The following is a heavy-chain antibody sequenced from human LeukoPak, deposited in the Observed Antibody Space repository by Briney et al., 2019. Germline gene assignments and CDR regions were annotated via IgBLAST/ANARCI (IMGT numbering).Heavy chain of an antibody. CDR2: ISYDGSNK. CDR1: GFTFSDHY. Sequence: GGSLRLSCAASGFTFSDHYMDWVRQAPGKGLEWVAVISYDGSNKYYADSVKGRFTISRDNSKNTLYLQMNSLRAEDTAVYYCARDPYRTRNRYSSGWYPTSFDYWGQGTLVTVSS. CDR3: ARDPYRTRNRYSSGWYPTSFDY. V-gene: IGHV3-30-3*01. J-gene: IGHJ4*02. D-gene: IGHD6-19*01.